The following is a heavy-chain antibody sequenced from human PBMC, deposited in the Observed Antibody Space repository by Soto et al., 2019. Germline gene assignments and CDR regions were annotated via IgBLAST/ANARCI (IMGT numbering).Heavy chain of an antibody. Sequence: SLRLSCAASGFTFSSYAMSWVRQAPGKGLEWVSAISGSGGSTYYADSVKGRFTISRDNSKNTLYLQMNSLRAEDTAVYYCVGCSGGSSYYAFDIWGQGTMVTVSS. CDR1: GFTFSSYA. CDR2: ISGSGGST. J-gene: IGHJ3*02. CDR3: VGCSGGSSYYAFDI. D-gene: IGHD2-15*01. V-gene: IGHV3-23*01.